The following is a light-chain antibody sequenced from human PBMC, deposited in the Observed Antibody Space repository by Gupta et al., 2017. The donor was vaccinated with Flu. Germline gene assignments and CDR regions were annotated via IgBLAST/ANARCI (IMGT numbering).Light chain of an antibody. CDR3: EHENSYPHT. J-gene: IGKJ5*01. Sequence: SVGERRTITCWARQGIINNLAWFQQKPGKCPKSLIYAASSLQSGGPSKCSGSGSVSGTDFTLTISSLQPEDSATYFCEHENSYPHTFGQGTRLEIK. CDR2: AAS. V-gene: IGKV1-16*02. CDR1: QGIINN.